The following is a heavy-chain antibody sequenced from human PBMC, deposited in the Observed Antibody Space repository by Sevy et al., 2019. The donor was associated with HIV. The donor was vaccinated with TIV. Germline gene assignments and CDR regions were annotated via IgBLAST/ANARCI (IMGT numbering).Heavy chain of an antibody. CDR3: VSGAYYYEARTENFDY. V-gene: IGHV3-33*01. Sequence: GGSLRLSCAASGFTFSSYGMHWVRQAPGKGLEWVALIWYDGSNKYYVDSVKGRFTISRNNSKKTLYLQMYSLGAEDTAVYYCVSGAYYYEARTENFDYWGQGTLVTVSS. J-gene: IGHJ4*02. D-gene: IGHD3-22*01. CDR2: IWYDGSNK. CDR1: GFTFSSYG.